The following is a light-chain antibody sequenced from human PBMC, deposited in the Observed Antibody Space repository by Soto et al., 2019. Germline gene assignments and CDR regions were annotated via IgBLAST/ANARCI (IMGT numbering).Light chain of an antibody. J-gene: IGKJ5*01. V-gene: IGKV1-33*01. CDR1: QSVDNY. CDR3: QQYDNLSIT. CDR2: DAS. Sequence: DVQMTQSPSSLSASVGDAFTRACRASQSVDNYLNWYQQKPGKAPKLLIYDASNLETGVPSRFSGSGSGTDFTFTISSLQPEDIATYYCQQYDNLSITFGQGTRLEIK.